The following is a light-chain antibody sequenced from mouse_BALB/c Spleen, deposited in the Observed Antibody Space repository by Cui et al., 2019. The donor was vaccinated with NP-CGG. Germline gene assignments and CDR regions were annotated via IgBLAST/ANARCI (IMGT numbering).Light chain of an antibody. J-gene: IGLJ1*01. CDR3: ALWYSNHWV. Sequence: QAVVTQESALTTSPGETVTLTCRSSIGAVTTSNYAKWVQEKPDHLFTGLIGGTNNRAPGVPARFSGSLIGDKAALTITGAQTEDEAIYFCALWYSNHWVFGGGTKLTVL. CDR1: IGAVTTSNY. V-gene: IGLV1*01. CDR2: GTN.